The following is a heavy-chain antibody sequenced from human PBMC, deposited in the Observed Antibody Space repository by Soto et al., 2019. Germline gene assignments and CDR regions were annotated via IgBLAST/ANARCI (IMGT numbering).Heavy chain of an antibody. CDR1: GGSISSGDYY. D-gene: IGHD2-15*01. J-gene: IGHJ5*02. Sequence: QVQLQESGPGLVKPSQTLSLTCTVSGGSISSGDYYWSWIRQPPGKGLEWIGYIYYSGSTYYNPSLKSRVTISGDTSKNHVSLKLSSVTAADTAVYYCARQRYCSGGSCPRRFYPWGQGSLVTVSS. CDR2: IYYSGST. CDR3: ARQRYCSGGSCPRRFYP. V-gene: IGHV4-30-4*01.